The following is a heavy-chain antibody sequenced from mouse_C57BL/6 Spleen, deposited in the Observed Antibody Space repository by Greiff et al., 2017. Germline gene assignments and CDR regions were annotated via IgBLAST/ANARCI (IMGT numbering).Heavy chain of an antibody. CDR1: GFTFSSYA. Sequence: EVMLVESGGGLVKPGGSLKLSCAASGFTFSSYAMSWVRQTPEKRLEWVATISDGGSYTYYPDNVKGRFTISRDNAQNNLYLQMSHLKSEDTAMYYCARDHELIPTVQDYFDYWGPGTTLTVSS. J-gene: IGHJ2*01. V-gene: IGHV5-4*01. CDR3: ARDHELIPTVQDYFDY. D-gene: IGHD1-1*01. CDR2: ISDGGSYT.